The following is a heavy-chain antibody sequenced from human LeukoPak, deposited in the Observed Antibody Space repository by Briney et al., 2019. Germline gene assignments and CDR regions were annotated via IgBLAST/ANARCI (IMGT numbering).Heavy chain of an antibody. CDR3: AKDAVGATAYYFDY. CDR2: ISSSGDT. V-gene: IGHV3-23*01. Sequence: GGSLRLSCAASGFTFSSYAMSWVRQAPGKGLEWVSAISSSGDTYYAGSVRARFTISRDNSKNTLYLQINSLRAEDTAVYYCAKDAVGATAYYFDYWGQGTLVTVSS. J-gene: IGHJ4*02. CDR1: GFTFSSYA. D-gene: IGHD1-26*01.